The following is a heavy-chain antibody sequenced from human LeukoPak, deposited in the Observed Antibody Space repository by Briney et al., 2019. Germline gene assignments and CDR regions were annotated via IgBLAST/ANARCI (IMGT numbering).Heavy chain of an antibody. D-gene: IGHD3-10*01. CDR3: AKGGRSITMVRGVILDPFDY. CDR2: ISGSGGST. J-gene: IGHJ4*02. CDR1: GFTFSSYA. V-gene: IGHV3-23*01. Sequence: PGGSLRLSCAASGFTFSSYAMSWVRQAPGKGLEWVSAISGSGGSTYYADSVKGRFTISRDNSKSTLYLQMNSLRAEDTAVYYCAKGGRSITMVRGVILDPFDYWGQGTLVTVSS.